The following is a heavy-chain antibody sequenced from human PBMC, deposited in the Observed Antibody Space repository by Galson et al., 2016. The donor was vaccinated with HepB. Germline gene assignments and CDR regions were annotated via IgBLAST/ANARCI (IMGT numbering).Heavy chain of an antibody. V-gene: IGHV4-59*01. Sequence: SETLSLTCTVSGGSISGYYWNWIRQPPGKDLEWIGYIYYSGSTNYNPSLKSRVTISVDTSKNQFSLRLSSVTAADTAVYYCARADLGDWYFDLWGRGTLVTVSS. J-gene: IGHJ2*01. CDR1: GGSISGYY. D-gene: IGHD3-10*01. CDR2: IYYSGST. CDR3: ARADLGDWYFDL.